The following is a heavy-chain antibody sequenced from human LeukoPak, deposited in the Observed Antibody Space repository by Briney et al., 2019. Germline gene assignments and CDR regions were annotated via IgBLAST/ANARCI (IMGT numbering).Heavy chain of an antibody. CDR3: ARDLDAFDI. CDR1: GGSISGYY. CDR2: IYYSGST. V-gene: IGHV4-59*12. Sequence: SETLSLTCTVSGGSISGYYWSWIRQPPGKGLEWIGYIYYSGSTNYNPSLKSRVTISVDTSKNQFSLKLSSVTAADTAVYYCARDLDAFDIWGQGTMVTVSS. J-gene: IGHJ3*02.